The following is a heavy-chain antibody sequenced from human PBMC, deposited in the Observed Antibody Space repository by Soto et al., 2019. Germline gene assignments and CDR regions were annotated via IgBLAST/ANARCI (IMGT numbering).Heavy chain of an antibody. Sequence: GGSLRLYCAASGFSCTNFAMSWVRQAPGKGLEWVAGIGASGDITWYADSVKGRLSISRDNSKNTLYLQLNSLRFEDTAVYYCAKDDFTDRGDDYFDYWGPGTLVTVSS. J-gene: IGHJ4*02. CDR2: IGASGDIT. V-gene: IGHV3-23*01. CDR1: GFSCTNFA. D-gene: IGHD2-21*02. CDR3: AKDDFTDRGDDYFDY.